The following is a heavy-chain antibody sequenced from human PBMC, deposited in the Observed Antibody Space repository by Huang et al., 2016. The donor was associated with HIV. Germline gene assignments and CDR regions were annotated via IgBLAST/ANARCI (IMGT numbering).Heavy chain of an antibody. D-gene: IGHD3-3*01. J-gene: IGHJ1*01. V-gene: IGHV4-39*02. Sequence: LQESGPGLVGPSETLSLTCAVSGDSINSNTFYWGWIRRPPGKALEGIGSIYYSATTYYNPALKGRARISVDASTDRIFLHLRSVTAADTGVYYCARTGVAVSDDPEYFQHWGQGALVTIS. CDR2: IYYSATT. CDR3: ARTGVAVSDDPEYFQH. CDR1: GDSINSNTFY.